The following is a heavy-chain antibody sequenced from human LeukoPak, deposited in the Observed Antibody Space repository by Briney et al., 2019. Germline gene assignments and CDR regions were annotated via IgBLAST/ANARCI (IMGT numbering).Heavy chain of an antibody. D-gene: IGHD1-26*01. Sequence: SETLSLTCTVSGGSISSSSYYWGWIRQPPGKGLEWIGSIYYSGSTYYNPSLKSRVTISVDTSKNQFSLKLSSVTAADTAVYYCARILVERSAAFDYWGQGTLVTVSS. V-gene: IGHV4-39*01. J-gene: IGHJ4*02. CDR2: IYYSGST. CDR3: ARILVERSAAFDY. CDR1: GGSISSSSYY.